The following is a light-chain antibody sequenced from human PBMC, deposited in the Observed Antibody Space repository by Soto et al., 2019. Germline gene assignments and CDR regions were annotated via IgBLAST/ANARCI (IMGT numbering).Light chain of an antibody. CDR3: QQYYSTPLT. J-gene: IGKJ4*01. V-gene: IGKV4-1*01. CDR2: WAS. CDR1: QSVLYNSNNKNY. Sequence: DIVMTQSPDSLAVSLGERATINCKSSQSVLYNSNNKNYLTWYQHKPGQPPKLLIYWASTRESGVPDRFSGSRSGTDFTLTISSLQAEDVAVYYCQQYYSTPLTFGGGTKVEIK.